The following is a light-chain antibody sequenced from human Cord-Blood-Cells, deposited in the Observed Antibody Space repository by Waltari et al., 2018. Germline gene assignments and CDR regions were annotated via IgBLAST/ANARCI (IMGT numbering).Light chain of an antibody. CDR3: SSYTSSSTNVV. Sequence: QSALTQPASVSGSPGQSITISCTGTSRDVGGYHYVSWYQQHPGKAPKLIIYDVSNRPSGVSNRFSGSKSGNTASLTISGLQAEDEADYYCSSYTSSSTNVVFGGGTKLTVL. CDR1: SRDVGGYHY. J-gene: IGLJ2*01. V-gene: IGLV2-14*01. CDR2: DVS.